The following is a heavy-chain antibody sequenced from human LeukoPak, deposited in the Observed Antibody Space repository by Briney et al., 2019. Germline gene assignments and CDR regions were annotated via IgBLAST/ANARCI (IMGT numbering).Heavy chain of an antibody. V-gene: IGHV4-39*01. J-gene: IGHJ6*03. Sequence: PSETLSLTCTVSGGSISSSSYYWGWIRQPPGKGLEWIGSIYYSGSTYYNPSLKSPVTISVDTSKIQIPLKLNSVTAADTAVYYCARLRDYYYNYMDVWGKGTTVTISS. CDR1: GGSISSSSYY. CDR3: ARLRDYYYNYMDV. CDR2: IYYSGST.